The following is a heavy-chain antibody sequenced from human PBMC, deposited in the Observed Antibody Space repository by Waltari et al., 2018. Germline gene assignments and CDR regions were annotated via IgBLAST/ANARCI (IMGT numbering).Heavy chain of an antibody. CDR2: IYTSGST. J-gene: IGHJ4*02. CDR3: ARGGGYVNY. Sequence: QVQLQESGPGLVKPSQTLSLTCPVPGGSISSGSYSWSWIRQPAGKGLEWIGRIYTSGSTNYNPSLKSRVTISVDTSKNQFSLKLSSVTAADTAVYYCARGGGYVNYWGQGTLVTVSS. CDR1: GGSISSGSYS. V-gene: IGHV4-61*02. D-gene: IGHD5-12*01.